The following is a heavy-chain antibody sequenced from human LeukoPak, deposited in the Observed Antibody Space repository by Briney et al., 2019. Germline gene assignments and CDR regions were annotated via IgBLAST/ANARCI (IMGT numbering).Heavy chain of an antibody. Sequence: ASVKVSCKASGYTFTSYDINWVRQATGQGLEWMGRMNPNSGNTGYAQKFQGRVTMTRNTSISTAYMELSSLRSEDTAVYYCARSRGYDFWSGYHHWFDPWGQGTLVTVSS. V-gene: IGHV1-8*01. CDR1: GYTFTSYD. D-gene: IGHD3-3*01. CDR2: MNPNSGNT. J-gene: IGHJ5*02. CDR3: ARSRGYDFWSGYHHWFDP.